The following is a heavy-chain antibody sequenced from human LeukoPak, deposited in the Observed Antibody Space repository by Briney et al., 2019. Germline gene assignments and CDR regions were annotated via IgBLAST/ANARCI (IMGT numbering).Heavy chain of an antibody. CDR1: GYTFTDYN. V-gene: IGHV1-2*02. J-gene: IGHJ1*01. Sequence: APVKVSCKASGYTFTDYNIHWVRKAPVEGLVWGGWVFPRSGDTYYSQRFHGRVAMATDTSINTAYMELSRLKSDDTGVYFCARPPRDLVSAAPFPFWGQGTLVTVSS. CDR3: ARPPRDLVSAAPFPF. CDR2: VFPRSGDT. D-gene: IGHD5/OR15-5a*01.